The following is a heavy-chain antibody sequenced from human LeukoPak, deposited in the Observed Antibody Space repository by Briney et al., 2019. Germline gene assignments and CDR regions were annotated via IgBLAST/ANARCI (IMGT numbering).Heavy chain of an antibody. J-gene: IGHJ4*02. D-gene: IGHD3-9*01. CDR3: ARGPDILTGYYSFDY. CDR1: GFTFSDYY. V-gene: IGHV3-11*05. CDR2: ISSSSSYT. Sequence: PGRSLRLSCAASGFTFSDYYMSWIRQAPGKGLEWVSYISSSSSYTNYADSVKGRFTISRDNAKNSLYLQMNSLRAEDTAVYYCARGPDILTGYYSFDYWGQGTLVTVSS.